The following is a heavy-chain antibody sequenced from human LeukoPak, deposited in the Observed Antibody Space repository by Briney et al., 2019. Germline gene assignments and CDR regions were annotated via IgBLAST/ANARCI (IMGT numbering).Heavy chain of an antibody. CDR3: ARTPFIPPPYYYYYMDV. CDR2: IYTSGST. J-gene: IGHJ6*03. V-gene: IGHV4-4*07. CDR1: GGSISSYY. Sequence: SETLSLTCTVSGGSISSYYWSWIRQPAGKGLEWIGRIYTSGSTNYNPSLKRRVTMSVDTSKNQFSLKLSSVTAADTAVYYCARTPFIPPPYYYYYMDVWGKGTTVTVSS. D-gene: IGHD2-21*01.